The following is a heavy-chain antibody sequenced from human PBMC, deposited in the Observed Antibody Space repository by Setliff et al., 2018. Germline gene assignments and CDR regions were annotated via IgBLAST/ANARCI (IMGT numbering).Heavy chain of an antibody. CDR3: ARDPNGDYVGAFDP. D-gene: IGHD4-17*01. Sequence: ETLSLSCAASGITFKNAWMTWVRQAPGKGLEWVGRIKSTTEDASTDLAAAVKGRFTISRDNSRNTLYLEMNSLRAEDTASYYCARDPNGDYVGAFDPWGQGILVTVSS. J-gene: IGHJ5*02. CDR1: GITFKNAW. V-gene: IGHV3-15*01. CDR2: IKSTTEDAST.